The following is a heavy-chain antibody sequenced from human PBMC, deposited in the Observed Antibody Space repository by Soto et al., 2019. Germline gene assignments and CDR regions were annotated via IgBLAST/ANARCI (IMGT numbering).Heavy chain of an antibody. CDR2: ISGSGGST. D-gene: IGHD2-2*01. J-gene: IGHJ6*03. V-gene: IGHV3-23*01. Sequence: GGSLRLSCAASGFTFSSYAMSWVRQAPGKGLEWVSAISGSGGSTYYADSVKGRFTISRDNSKNTLYLQMNSLRAEDTAVYYCAKGGVVVPAATSPAYYYYYYMDVWGKGTTVTVSS. CDR3: AKGGVVVPAATSPAYYYYYYMDV. CDR1: GFTFSSYA.